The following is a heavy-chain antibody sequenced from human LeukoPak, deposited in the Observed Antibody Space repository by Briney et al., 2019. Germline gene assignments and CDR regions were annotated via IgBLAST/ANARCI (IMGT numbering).Heavy chain of an antibody. D-gene: IGHD6-13*01. CDR3: ARGYSSSWYGDFDY. V-gene: IGHV3-53*01. CDR1: GFTVSSNY. CDR2: IYSGGST. J-gene: IGHJ4*02. Sequence: PGGSLRLSCAASGFTVSSNYMSWVRQAPGKGLEWVSVIYSGGSTYYADSVKGRFTISRDNSKNTLYLQMNSLRAEDTAVYYCARGYSSSWYGDFDYWGQGTLVTVSS.